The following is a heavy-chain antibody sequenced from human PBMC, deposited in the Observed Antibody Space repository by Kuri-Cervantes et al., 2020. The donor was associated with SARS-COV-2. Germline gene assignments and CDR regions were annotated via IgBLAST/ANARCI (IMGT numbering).Heavy chain of an antibody. J-gene: IGHJ4*02. V-gene: IGHV4-59*08. CDR3: ARQAPLQQLALDY. CDR2: IYYSGST. D-gene: IGHD6-13*01. CDR1: GGSISSYY. Sequence: SETLSLTCTVSGGSISSYYWSWIRQPPGKGLEWIGYIYYSGSTNYNPSLKSRVTISVDTSKNQFSLKLSSVTAADTAAYYCARQAPLQQLALDYWGQGTLVTVSS.